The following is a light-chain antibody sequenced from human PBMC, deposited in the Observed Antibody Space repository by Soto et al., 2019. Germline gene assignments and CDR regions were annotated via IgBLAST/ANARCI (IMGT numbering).Light chain of an antibody. CDR3: SSYTSSSTVV. V-gene: IGLV2-14*01. J-gene: IGLJ2*01. CDR1: SSDVGGYNY. CDR2: EVS. Sequence: QSVLTQPASVSGSPGQSITISCTGTSSDVGGYNYVSWYQQHPGKAPKLMIYEVSNRPSGVSNRFSGSKSGNTASLTISGLQAEDEADYSCSSYTSSSTVVFCGGTKLTVL.